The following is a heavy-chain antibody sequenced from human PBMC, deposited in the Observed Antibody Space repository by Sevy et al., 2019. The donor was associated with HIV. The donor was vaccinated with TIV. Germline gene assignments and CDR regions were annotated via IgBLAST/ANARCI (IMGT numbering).Heavy chain of an antibody. V-gene: IGHV4-39*01. Sequence: SETLSLTCTVSGGSISSSSYYWGWTRQPPGKGLEWIGSIYYSGSTYYNPSLKSRVTISVDTSKNQFSLKLSSVTAADTAVYYCASLHLGYCSGGSCYHFDYWGQGTLVTVSS. CDR3: ASLHLGYCSGGSCYHFDY. CDR2: IYYSGST. D-gene: IGHD2-15*01. CDR1: GGSISSSSYY. J-gene: IGHJ4*02.